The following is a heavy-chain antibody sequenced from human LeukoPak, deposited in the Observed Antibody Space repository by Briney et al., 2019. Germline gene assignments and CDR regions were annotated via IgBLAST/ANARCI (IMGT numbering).Heavy chain of an antibody. CDR1: GFTFSDYS. Sequence: GGSLRLSCAASGFTFSDYSMNWVRQAPGKGLEWISYIGIDSGNTNYADSVKGRFTISGDKAKSSLYLQMNSLRVEDTAVYYCARDYKYAFDNWGQGTLVTVSS. V-gene: IGHV3-48*01. J-gene: IGHJ4*02. CDR3: ARDYKYAFDN. CDR2: IGIDSGNT. D-gene: IGHD5-24*01.